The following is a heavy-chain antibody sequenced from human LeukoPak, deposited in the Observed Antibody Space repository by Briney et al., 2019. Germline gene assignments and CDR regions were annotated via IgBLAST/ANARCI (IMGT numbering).Heavy chain of an antibody. J-gene: IGHJ6*02. CDR3: PSGYSSLPSCYILHYYDYGMDV. CDR1: GWIFIGYY. CDR2: INPNSGGT. Sequence: ASVNATFMSSGWIFIGYYMHWLRQAPGQGLEWMGWINPNSGGTNYAQKFQGRVTMTRDTTISTAYMELSRLRSDDTAEYYCPSGYSSLPSCYILHYYDYGMDVWGQGTTVTVSS. V-gene: IGHV1-2*02. D-gene: IGHD2-2*02.